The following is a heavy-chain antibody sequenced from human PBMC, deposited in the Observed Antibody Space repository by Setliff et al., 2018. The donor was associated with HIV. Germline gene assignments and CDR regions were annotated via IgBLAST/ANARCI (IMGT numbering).Heavy chain of an antibody. CDR3: ARIPRRGRYCSGGSCYSRYGMDV. J-gene: IGHJ6*02. CDR2: INHSGST. D-gene: IGHD2-15*01. V-gene: IGHV4-34*01. CDR1: GGSFSGYY. Sequence: KASETLSLTCAVYGGSFSGYYWSWIRQPPGKGLEWIGEINHSGSTNYNPSLKSRVTISVDTSKNQFSLKLSSVTAADTAVYYCARIPRRGRYCSGGSCYSRYGMDVWGQGTTVTVSS.